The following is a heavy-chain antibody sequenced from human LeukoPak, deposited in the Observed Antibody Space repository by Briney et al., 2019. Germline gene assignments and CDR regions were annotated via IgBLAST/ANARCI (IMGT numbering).Heavy chain of an antibody. V-gene: IGHV4-4*09. CDR1: GGSISSYY. Sequence: SETLSLTCTVPGGSISSYYWSWIRQPPRKGLEWIGYIYTSGSTNYNPSLKSRVTISVDASKNQFSLKLSSVTAADTAVYYCARHPLGSWYWFDPWGQGTLVTVSS. CDR2: IYTSGST. D-gene: IGHD6-13*01. CDR3: ARHPLGSWYWFDP. J-gene: IGHJ5*02.